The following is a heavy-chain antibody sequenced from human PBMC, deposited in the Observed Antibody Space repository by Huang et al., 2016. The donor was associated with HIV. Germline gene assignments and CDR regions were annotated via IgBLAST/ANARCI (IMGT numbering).Heavy chain of an antibody. Sequence: EVQLVEAGGHLVQPGRSLRLSGTASGFSFGDYAVSWRRQAPGKGLEWGGCIRKKVFGGTEEYAASVKDRLTSSGDDSKSIAYLQMDSRQTEDTAVYYCCRDQWLPYYYYYYMDACGKGTTVTVSS. CDR3: CRDQWLPYYYYYYMDA. J-gene: IGHJ6*03. CDR1: GFSFGDYA. CDR2: IRKKVFGGTE. D-gene: IGHD6-19*01. V-gene: IGHV3-49*03.